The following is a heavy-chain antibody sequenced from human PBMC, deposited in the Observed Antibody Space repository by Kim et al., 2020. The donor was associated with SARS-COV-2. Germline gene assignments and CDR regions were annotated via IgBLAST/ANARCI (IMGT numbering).Heavy chain of an antibody. CDR3: SRLNSITIVRRVGTDY. V-gene: IGHV5-10-1*01. CDR2: IDPSDSYI. Sequence: GESLKISCKGSGYSFTSYWISWVRQMPGKGLEWRGRIDPSDSYINYSPSFQGHVTISADKSINTAYLHWSSLKASDTAMDYWSRLNSITIVRRVGTDYWGQGPLVPVSS. D-gene: IGHD3-10*01. CDR1: GYSFTSYW. J-gene: IGHJ4*02.